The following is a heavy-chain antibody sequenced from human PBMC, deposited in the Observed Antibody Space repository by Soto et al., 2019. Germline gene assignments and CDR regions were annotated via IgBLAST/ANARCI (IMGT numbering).Heavy chain of an antibody. V-gene: IGHV3-23*01. CDR3: AKYRDFWTVSGIDY. J-gene: IGHJ4*02. CDR1: GFIFSGYA. D-gene: IGHD3-3*01. CDR2: LSGSGDNT. Sequence: PGGSLRLSCAASGFIFSGYAMSWVRQAPGKGLEWVSTLSGSGDNTYYADSLKGRFTISRDTSKNTLYLQMNSLRAEDTAVYFCAKYRDFWTVSGIDYWGQGTLVTVSS.